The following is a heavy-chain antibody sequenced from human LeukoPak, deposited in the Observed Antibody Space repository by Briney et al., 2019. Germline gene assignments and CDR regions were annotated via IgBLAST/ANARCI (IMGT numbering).Heavy chain of an antibody. J-gene: IGHJ3*02. V-gene: IGHV3-21*04. CDR3: ASFLTSGAFGI. Sequence: GGSLRLSCAASGFTFTSYRMNWVRQAPGKGLEWVASISRSSSYIYYADSVKGRFTISRDNAKNSLYLQMNSLRAEDTAVYYCASFLTSGAFGIWGQGTMVTVSS. CDR2: ISRSSSYI. CDR1: GFTFTSYR.